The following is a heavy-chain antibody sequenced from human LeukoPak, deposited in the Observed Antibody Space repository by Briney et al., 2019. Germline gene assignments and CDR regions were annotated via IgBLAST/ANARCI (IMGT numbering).Heavy chain of an antibody. CDR3: ARVPAYYYDSSGLDYYYYGMDV. CDR1: GGTFSSYA. V-gene: IGHV1-69*04. CDR2: IIPIPGIA. Sequence: ASVTVSCKASGGTFSSYAIRWVRQAPGQGLEWMGRIIPIPGIANYAQKFQGRVTITADKSTSTAYMELSSLRSEDTAVYYCARVPAYYYDSSGLDYYYYGMDVWGQGTTVTVSS. J-gene: IGHJ6*02. D-gene: IGHD3-22*01.